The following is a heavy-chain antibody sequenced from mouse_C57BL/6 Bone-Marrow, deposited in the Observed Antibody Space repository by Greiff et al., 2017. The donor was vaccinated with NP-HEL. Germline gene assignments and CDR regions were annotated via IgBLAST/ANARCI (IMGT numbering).Heavy chain of an antibody. Sequence: QVQLKESGPGLVQPSQSLSITCTVSGFSLTSYGVHWVRQSPGKGLEWLGVIWSGGSTDYNAAFISRLSISKDNSKSQVFFKMNSLQADDTAIYYCARNVYYYGSSYHWYFDVWGTGTTVTVAS. CDR3: ARNVYYYGSSYHWYFDV. D-gene: IGHD1-1*01. J-gene: IGHJ1*03. CDR2: IWSGGST. V-gene: IGHV2-2*01. CDR1: GFSLTSYG.